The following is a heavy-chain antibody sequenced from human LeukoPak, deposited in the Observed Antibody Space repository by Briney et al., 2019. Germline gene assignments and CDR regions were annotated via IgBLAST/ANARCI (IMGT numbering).Heavy chain of an antibody. V-gene: IGHV3-30-3*01. CDR2: ISYDGSNK. J-gene: IGHJ6*02. CDR1: GFTFSSYA. Sequence: GGSLRLSCAASGFTFSSYAMHWVRQAPGKGLEWVAVISYDGSNKYYADSVKGRFTISRDNSKNTLYLQMNSLRAEDTAVYYCAREHIVVVTAIPSHYYYYGMDVWGQGTTVTVPS. D-gene: IGHD2-21*02. CDR3: AREHIVVVTAIPSHYYYYGMDV.